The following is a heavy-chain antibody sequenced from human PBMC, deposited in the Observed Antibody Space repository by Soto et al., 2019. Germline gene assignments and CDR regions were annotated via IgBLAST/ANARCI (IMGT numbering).Heavy chain of an antibody. D-gene: IGHD3-10*01. CDR1: GFTVSSNY. Sequence: EVQLVETGGGLIQPGGSLRLSCAASGFTVSSNYMSWVRQAPGKGLVWDSVIYSGGSTYDADSVKGRFTISRDNSTNTLYLQMNMLRAENTALYYGAVDRGVSPPFYSSYVMHVWCQGTKVTVSS. CDR3: AVDRGVSPPFYSSYVMHV. V-gene: IGHV3-53*02. J-gene: IGHJ6*02. CDR2: IYSGGST.